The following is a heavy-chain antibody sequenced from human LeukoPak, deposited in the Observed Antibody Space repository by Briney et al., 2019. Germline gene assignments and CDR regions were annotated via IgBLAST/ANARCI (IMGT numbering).Heavy chain of an antibody. Sequence: SGGSLRLSCAASGFTVSRHYMSWVRQAPGKGLEWVSLISSGGTTFYADSVKGRFTISRDNSRNTLYLQMNSLRPDDTAVFYCARVPIGKRHTDYWGQGTLVTVSS. CDR2: ISSGGTT. J-gene: IGHJ4*02. CDR1: GFTVSRHY. CDR3: ARVPIGKRHTDY. V-gene: IGHV3-66*01. D-gene: IGHD3-10*01.